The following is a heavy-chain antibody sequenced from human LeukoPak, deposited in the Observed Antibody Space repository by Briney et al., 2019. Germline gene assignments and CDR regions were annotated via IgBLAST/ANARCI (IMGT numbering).Heavy chain of an antibody. J-gene: IGHJ6*03. CDR1: GFTFSSYE. D-gene: IGHD3-22*01. Sequence: GGSLRLSCAASGFTFSSYEMNWVRQAPGKGLEWVLYISRRSTTIYYADSVKGRFTVSRDDAKNSVYLQMNSLRAEDTAVYYCVRDRDYYDSSSYYAYYYYMDVWGKGTAVTVSS. CDR2: ISRRSTTI. CDR3: VRDRDYYDSSSYYAYYYYMDV. V-gene: IGHV3-48*01.